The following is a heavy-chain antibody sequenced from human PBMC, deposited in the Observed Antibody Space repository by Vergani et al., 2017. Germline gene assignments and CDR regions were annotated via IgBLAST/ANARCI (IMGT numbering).Heavy chain of an antibody. CDR1: GFSFGDYA. V-gene: IGHV3-23*04. J-gene: IGHJ4*01. D-gene: IGHD6-19*01. Sequence: EVQLVESGGGLVPPGRSLRLSCAASGFSFGDYAMTWVRQAPGKGLEWVSAISGSGGNTFYTDSVKGRFTISRDNSKDTLYLQMNSLRVEDTAIYYCASDTHSGQRADRWGQGILVTVTS. CDR2: ISGSGGNT. CDR3: ASDTHSGQRADR.